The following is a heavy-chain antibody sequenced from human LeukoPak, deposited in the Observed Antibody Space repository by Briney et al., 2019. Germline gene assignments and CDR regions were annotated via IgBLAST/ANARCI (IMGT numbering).Heavy chain of an antibody. Sequence: SETLSLTCAVYGGSFSGYYWSWIRQPPGKGLEWIGEINHSGSTNYNPSLKSRVTISVDTSKNQFSLKLSSVTAADTAVYYCARRRIQLWSRGAPFDYWGQGTLVTVSS. CDR1: GGSFSGYY. V-gene: IGHV4-34*01. D-gene: IGHD5-18*01. CDR3: ARRRIQLWSRGAPFDY. CDR2: INHSGST. J-gene: IGHJ4*02.